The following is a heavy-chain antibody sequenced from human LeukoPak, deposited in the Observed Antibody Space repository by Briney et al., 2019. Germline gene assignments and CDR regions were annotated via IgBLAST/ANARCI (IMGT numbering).Heavy chain of an antibody. CDR3: ARGPHRRTYDRDNWFDP. D-gene: IGHD3-3*01. J-gene: IGHJ5*02. CDR1: GYTFTEFS. V-gene: IGHV1-2*02. Sequence: ASVKVSCKASGYTFTEFSMHWVRQAPGQGLEWMGWINPNTGDTIYAQKFQGRVTMTRDMSTTTVYMELSSLRSEDTAVYYCARGPHRRTYDRDNWFDPWGQGTLVTVSS. CDR2: INPNTGDT.